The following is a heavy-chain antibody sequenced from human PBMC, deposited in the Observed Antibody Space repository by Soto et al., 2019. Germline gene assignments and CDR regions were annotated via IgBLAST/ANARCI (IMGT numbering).Heavy chain of an antibody. CDR1: GGSFSGYY. V-gene: IGHV4-34*01. CDR2: INHSGST. J-gene: IGHJ6*03. Sequence: SETLSLTCAVYGGSFSGYYWSWIRQPPGKGLEWIGEINHSGSTNYNPSLKSRVTISVDTSKNQFSLKLSSVTAADTAVYYCAREWGLYGWGSYFPHYYYYYRDVGGKGTTVTVSS. CDR3: AREWGLYGWGSYFPHYYYYYRDV. D-gene: IGHD3-10*01.